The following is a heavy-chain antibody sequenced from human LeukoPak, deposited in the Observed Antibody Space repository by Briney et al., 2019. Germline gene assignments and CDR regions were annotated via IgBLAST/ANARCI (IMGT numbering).Heavy chain of an antibody. CDR3: ATGSRRGWYGRLDY. Sequence: PGGSLRLACAASGFTFSSYGMHWVRQAPGKGLEGVAFIRYDGSNKYYVDSVKGRFTISRDNSKNTLYLQMNSLRAEDTAVYYCATGSRRGWYGRLDYWGQGTLVTVSS. CDR2: IRYDGSNK. J-gene: IGHJ4*02. D-gene: IGHD6-19*01. V-gene: IGHV3-30*02. CDR1: GFTFSSYG.